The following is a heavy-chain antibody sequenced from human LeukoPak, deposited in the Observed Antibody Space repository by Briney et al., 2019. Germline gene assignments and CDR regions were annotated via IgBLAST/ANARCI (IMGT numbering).Heavy chain of an antibody. CDR2: IYYSGST. Sequence: SETLSLTCTVSGGSVSSYYWSWIRQPPGKGLEWIGYIYYSGSTNYNPSLKSRVTISVDTSKNQFSLKLSSVTAADTAVYYCARSGYSYGKNAFDIWGQGTMVTVSS. D-gene: IGHD5-18*01. CDR3: ARSGYSYGKNAFDI. J-gene: IGHJ3*02. V-gene: IGHV4-59*02. CDR1: GGSVSSYY.